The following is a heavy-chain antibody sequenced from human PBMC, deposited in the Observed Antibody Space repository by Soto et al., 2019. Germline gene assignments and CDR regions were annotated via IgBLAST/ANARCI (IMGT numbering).Heavy chain of an antibody. V-gene: IGHV3-23*01. CDR1: GFSFSAYA. D-gene: IGHD3-16*02. CDR2: ISSSGGGT. J-gene: IGHJ4*02. Sequence: GGSLRLSCAASGFSFSAYALSWVRQAPGRGLEWVSCISSSGGGTYYSDSLKGRFTISRDNSKNTLFLQMNSLRAEDTAVYYCARIPFDHVWGTDRYSPNLDYWGQGTQVTVSS. CDR3: ARIPFDHVWGTDRYSPNLDY.